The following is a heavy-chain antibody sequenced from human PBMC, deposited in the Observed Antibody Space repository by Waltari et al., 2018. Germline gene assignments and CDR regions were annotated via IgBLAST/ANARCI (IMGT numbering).Heavy chain of an antibody. V-gene: IGHV3-23*01. D-gene: IGHD5-18*01. J-gene: IGHJ4*02. CDR2: ISGSGSTT. CDR1: GFSFGGYA. Sequence: EVQLLQSGGGLVQPGGSLRLSCEASGFSFGGYAMTWVRQAPGKGFEWLSTISGSGSTTFYADSGRGRFTISRDNAKNTVVLELNSLRVDDTAFYYCAKDSRGYTPSPGDSWGQGTQVTVS. CDR3: AKDSRGYTPSPGDS.